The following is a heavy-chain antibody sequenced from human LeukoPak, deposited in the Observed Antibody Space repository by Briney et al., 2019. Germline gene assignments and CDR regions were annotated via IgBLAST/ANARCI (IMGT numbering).Heavy chain of an antibody. Sequence: GESLKISCKGSGDSFTSYWICCLRQMPGKGLEWMGIIYPGDSDTTYSPSFQGQVTIPADKSISTAYLQWSSLKASDTAMYYCAERVNGGYLDYWGQGTLVTVSS. V-gene: IGHV5-51*01. CDR3: AERVNGGYLDY. CDR1: GDSFTSYW. J-gene: IGHJ4*02. CDR2: IYPGDSDT. D-gene: IGHD3-16*01.